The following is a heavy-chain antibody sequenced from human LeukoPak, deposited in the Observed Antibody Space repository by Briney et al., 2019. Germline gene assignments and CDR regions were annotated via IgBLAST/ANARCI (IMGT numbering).Heavy chain of an antibody. D-gene: IGHD3-9*01. J-gene: IGHJ3*02. CDR3: AKVRYFGPSAFDI. V-gene: IGHV3-30*18. Sequence: GRSLRLSCAACGFTFRNYSMHWVRQAPGKGLDWVAVISYDGSNKYYADSVKGRFTISRDNSKNTLYLQMNSLRAEDTAVYYCAKVRYFGPSAFDIWGQGTMVTVSS. CDR1: GFTFRNYS. CDR2: ISYDGSNK.